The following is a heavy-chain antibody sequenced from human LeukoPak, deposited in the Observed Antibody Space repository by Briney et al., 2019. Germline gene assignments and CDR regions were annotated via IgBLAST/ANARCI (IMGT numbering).Heavy chain of an antibody. CDR2: IKQDGSEK. D-gene: IGHD6-13*01. V-gene: IGHV3-7*03. CDR3: ARAYSSSWDLFDY. CDR1: GFTFSSYA. Sequence: GGSLRLSCAASGFTFSSYAMSWVRQAPGKGLEWVANIKQDGSEKYYVDSVKGRFTISRDNAKNSLYLQMNSLRAEDTAVYYCARAYSSSWDLFDYWGQGTLVTVSS. J-gene: IGHJ4*02.